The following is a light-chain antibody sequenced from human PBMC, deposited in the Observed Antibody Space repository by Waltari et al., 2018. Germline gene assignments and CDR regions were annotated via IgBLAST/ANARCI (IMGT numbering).Light chain of an antibody. Sequence: EIVMTQSPANLSVSPGESATLSCRASQSVSIKLAWYQQQPGQAPRPLISDASTRATVIPPRFSGSGSGTDFTLTISSLQSEDFAVYYCQQYNNWPLTFGGGTKVEIK. CDR3: QQYNNWPLT. V-gene: IGKV3-15*01. CDR2: DAS. CDR1: QSVSIK. J-gene: IGKJ4*01.